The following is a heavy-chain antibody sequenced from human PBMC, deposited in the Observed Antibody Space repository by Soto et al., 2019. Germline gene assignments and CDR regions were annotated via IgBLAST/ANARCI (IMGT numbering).Heavy chain of an antibody. CDR3: ARVLSGYFHFDY. D-gene: IGHD3-3*01. CDR1: GFTVSSNY. V-gene: IGHV3-53*02. J-gene: IGHJ4*02. Sequence: EVQLVETGGGLIQPGGSLRLSCAASGFTVSSNYMSWVRQAPGKGLEWVSVIYSGGSTYYADSVKGRFTIYRDNSKNTLYLQMNSLRAEDTAVYYCARVLSGYFHFDYWGQGTLVTVSS. CDR2: IYSGGST.